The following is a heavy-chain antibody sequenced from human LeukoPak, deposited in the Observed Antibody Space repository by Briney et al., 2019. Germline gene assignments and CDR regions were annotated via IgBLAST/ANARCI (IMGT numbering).Heavy chain of an antibody. V-gene: IGHV1-69*05. Sequence: SVKVSCKASGGTFSSYAISWVRQAPGQGLEWMGGIIPIFGTANYAQKFQGRVTITTDESTSTAYMELCSLRSEDTAVYYCARDNCSSTSCYGDNFDYWGQGTLVTVSS. CDR1: GGTFSSYA. CDR2: IIPIFGTA. CDR3: ARDNCSSTSCYGDNFDY. D-gene: IGHD2-2*01. J-gene: IGHJ4*02.